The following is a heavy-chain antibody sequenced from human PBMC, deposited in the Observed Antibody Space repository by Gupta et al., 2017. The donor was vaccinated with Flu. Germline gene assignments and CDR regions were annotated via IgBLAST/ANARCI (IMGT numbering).Heavy chain of an antibody. V-gene: IGHV3-30*19. CDR2: ISFDGSKT. CDR3: ARDRSAFSTNGMDV. Sequence: QMKLLESGGGAVHPGKTLRLSCVASSGDLFSLRGMQWVREGAGKGLDWVTFISFDGSKTLYAESAKGRFTVSRDNSKSTLYLQMDSLGGEDTAVYYCARDRSAFSTNGMDVWGQGTTVTVS. D-gene: IGHD2-8*01. J-gene: IGHJ6*02. CDR1: GDLFSLRG.